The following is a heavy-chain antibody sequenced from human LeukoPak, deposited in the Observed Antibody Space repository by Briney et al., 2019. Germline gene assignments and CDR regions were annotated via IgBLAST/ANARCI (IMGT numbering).Heavy chain of an antibody. J-gene: IGHJ4*02. Sequence: PSETLSLTCDVSGFSISLGYYWVWIRQPAGQGLEWIGSIHPSGTTFYNSSLNSRITMTIDAPKNQFSLRLSLVTAVDTAVYFCATERERRITDWGQGTLVTVSP. CDR1: GFSISLGYY. CDR3: ATERERRITD. D-gene: IGHD1-1*01. CDR2: IHPSGTT. V-gene: IGHV4-38-2*02.